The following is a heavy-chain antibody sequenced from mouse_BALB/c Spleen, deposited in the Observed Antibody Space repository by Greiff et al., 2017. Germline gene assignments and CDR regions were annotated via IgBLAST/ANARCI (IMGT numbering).Heavy chain of an antibody. J-gene: IGHJ2*01. V-gene: IGHV1-7*01. CDR1: GYTFTSYW. D-gene: IGHD2-10*01. Sequence: QVQLQQSGAELAKPGASVKMSCKASGYTFTSYWMHWVKQRPGQGLEWIGYINPSTGYTEYNQKFKDKATLTADKSSSTAYMQLSSLTSEDSAVYYCARSYYAGRHDYWGQGTTLTVSS. CDR2: INPSTGYT. CDR3: ARSYYAGRHDY.